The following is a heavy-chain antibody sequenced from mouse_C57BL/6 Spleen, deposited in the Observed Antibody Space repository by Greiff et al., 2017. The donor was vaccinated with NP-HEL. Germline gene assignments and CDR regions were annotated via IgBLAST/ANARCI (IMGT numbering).Heavy chain of an antibody. D-gene: IGHD4-1*01. CDR1: GYTFTSYT. V-gene: IGHV1-4*01. CDR2: INPSSGYT. Sequence: QVQLQQSGAELARPGASVKLSCKASGYTFTSYTMHWVKQRPGQGLEWIGYINPSSGYTKYNQKFKDKATLTADKSSSTAYMQLSRLTSDDSAVYYSTETETSVWYFDYWGQGTTLTVSS. CDR3: TETETSVWYFDY. J-gene: IGHJ2*01.